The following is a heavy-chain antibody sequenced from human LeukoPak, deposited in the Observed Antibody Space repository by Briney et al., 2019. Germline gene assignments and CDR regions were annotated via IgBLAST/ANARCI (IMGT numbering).Heavy chain of an antibody. J-gene: IGHJ4*02. V-gene: IGHV3-30*18. CDR1: GFTFNSYG. Sequence: GGSLRLSCAASGFTFNSYGMHWVRQAPGKGLEWVAFILYDGSNKYYVDSVKGRFTISRDNSKNTLFLRMNSLRAEDTAVYYCAKDRSSSWAFDYWGQGTLVTVSS. CDR2: ILYDGSNK. CDR3: AKDRSSSWAFDY. D-gene: IGHD6-13*01.